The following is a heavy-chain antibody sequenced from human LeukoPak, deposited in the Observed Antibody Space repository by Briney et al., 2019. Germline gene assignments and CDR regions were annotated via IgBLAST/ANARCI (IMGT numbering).Heavy chain of an antibody. D-gene: IGHD2-2*01. CDR1: GVSITSSGYY. V-gene: IGHV4-39*07. CDR2: TYYSGST. CDR3: ARGDEGTSLGAFDI. Sequence: SETLSLTCTVSGVSITSSGYYWAWIRQPPGKGLEWIGSTYYSGSTYYSPSLKSRVTISVDTSKNQFSLKLRSVTAADTAVYYCARGDEGTSLGAFDIWGQGTMVIVSS. J-gene: IGHJ3*02.